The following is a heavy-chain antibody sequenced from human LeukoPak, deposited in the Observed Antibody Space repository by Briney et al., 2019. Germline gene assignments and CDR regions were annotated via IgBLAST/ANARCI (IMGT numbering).Heavy chain of an antibody. D-gene: IGHD3-16*02. CDR1: GGSISSYY. CDR2: IYYSGST. J-gene: IGHJ4*02. V-gene: IGHV4-59*01. Sequence: SETLSLTCTVSGGSISSYYWSWIRQPPGKGLEWIGYIYYSGSTNYNPSLKSRFTISVDTSKNQFSLKLSSVTAADTAVYYCARSQYMITFGGIIVRDPRFDYWGQGTLVTVSS. CDR3: ARSQYMITFGGIIVRDPRFDY.